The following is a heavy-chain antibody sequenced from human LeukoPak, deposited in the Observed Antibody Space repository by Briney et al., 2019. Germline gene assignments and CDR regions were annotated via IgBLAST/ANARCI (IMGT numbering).Heavy chain of an antibody. CDR1: GFTFSSYA. D-gene: IGHD2-2*01. CDR2: ISGGGAGT. CDR3: ARLPAAINGYFDP. Sequence: GGSLRLSCAASGFTFSSYAMSWVRQAPGKGLEWVSVISGGGAGTYYADSVKGRFTISRDNSKNTLYLQMYSLRAEDTAVYYCARLPAAINGYFDPWGQGTLVTVSS. J-gene: IGHJ5*02. V-gene: IGHV3-23*01.